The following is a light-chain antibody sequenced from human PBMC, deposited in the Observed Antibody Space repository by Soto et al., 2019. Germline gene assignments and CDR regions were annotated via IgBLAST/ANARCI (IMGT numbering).Light chain of an antibody. V-gene: IGLV1-44*01. CDR3: AAWDDSLTDYV. CDR1: SSNIGRNT. J-gene: IGLJ1*01. CDR2: RNN. Sequence: QSVLTQAPSASETPGQRVTISCSGGSSNIGRNTVNWYQQLPGTAPKLLIYRNNRRPSGAPDRFSGSKSGTSASLAISGLQSEDEADYYCAAWDDSLTDYVFGTGTKVTVL.